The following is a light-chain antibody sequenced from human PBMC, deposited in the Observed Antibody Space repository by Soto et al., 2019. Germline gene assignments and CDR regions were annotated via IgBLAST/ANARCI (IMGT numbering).Light chain of an antibody. CDR3: QQYDKWPPVT. CDR2: GAS. Sequence: EIVLTQSPGTLSLSPGERATLSCRASQSVPSTYLAWYQQRPGQTPRLLIYGASTRATGIPARFSGRGSGTEFTLTIRSLQSDDSAVYYCQQYDKWPPVTFGQGTRLEIK. J-gene: IGKJ5*01. V-gene: IGKV3-15*01. CDR1: QSVPST.